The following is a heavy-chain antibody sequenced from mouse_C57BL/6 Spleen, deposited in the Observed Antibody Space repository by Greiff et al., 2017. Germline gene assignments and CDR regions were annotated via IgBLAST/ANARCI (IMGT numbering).Heavy chain of an antibody. D-gene: IGHD1-1*01. CDR1: GFNIKDYY. CDR2: LDPEDGDT. CDR3: TRITTVVAGFDY. V-gene: IGHV14-1*01. J-gene: IGHJ2*01. Sequence: VQLQQSGAELVRPGASVKLSCTASGFNIKDYYMHWVKQRPEQGLEWIGRLDPEDGDTAYAPKFPGKATMTADTSTNTAYLQLSSLTSEDTAVYYCTRITTVVAGFDYWGQGTTLTVSS.